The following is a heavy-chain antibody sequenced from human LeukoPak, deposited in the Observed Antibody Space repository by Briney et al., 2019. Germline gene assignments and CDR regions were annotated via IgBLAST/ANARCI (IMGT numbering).Heavy chain of an antibody. J-gene: IGHJ4*02. V-gene: IGHV3-73*01. CDR2: IRSTANGYAT. Sequence: GGSLRLSCAASGFTFSGSALHWVRQASGKGLEWVGRIRSTANGYATAYAASVKGRFTISRDDSKNTAYLQMDSLKTEDTAVYYCAKDTSGWRASYGDYLGPFDYWGQGTLVTVSS. CDR3: AKDTSGWRASYGDYLGPFDY. CDR1: GFTFSGSA. D-gene: IGHD4-17*01.